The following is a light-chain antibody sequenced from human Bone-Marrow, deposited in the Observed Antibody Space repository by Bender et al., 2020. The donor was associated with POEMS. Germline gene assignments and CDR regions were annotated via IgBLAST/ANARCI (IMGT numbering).Light chain of an antibody. Sequence: QSALTQPASVSGSPGQSITFSCTGTSSDIGGYTYVSWYQQHPGKAPKLMIYDVSNRPSGVSNRFSGSKSGNTASLTISGLQAEDEADYYCSSYTSTYTLVFGSGTKVTVL. CDR1: SSDIGGYTY. CDR2: DVS. V-gene: IGLV2-14*03. J-gene: IGLJ1*01. CDR3: SSYTSTYTLV.